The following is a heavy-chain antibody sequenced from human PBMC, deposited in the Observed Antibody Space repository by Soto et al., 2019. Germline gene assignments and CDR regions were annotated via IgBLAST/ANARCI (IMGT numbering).Heavy chain of an antibody. V-gene: IGHV3-30*03. CDR2: ISYDGSNK. J-gene: IGHJ6*03. CDR1: GFTFSSYG. D-gene: IGHD3-3*01. Sequence: GGSLRLSCAASGFTFSSYGMHWVRQAPGKGLEWVAVISYDGSNKYYADSVKGRFTISRDNSKNTLYLQMDSLRAEDTAVYYCARVISEWYYYYYYYMDVWGKGTTVTVSS. CDR3: ARVISEWYYYYYYYMDV.